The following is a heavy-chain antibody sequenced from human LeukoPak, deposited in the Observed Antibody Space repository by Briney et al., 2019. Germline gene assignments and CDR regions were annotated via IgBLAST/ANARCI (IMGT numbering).Heavy chain of an antibody. V-gene: IGHV3-23*01. D-gene: IGHD1-1*01. CDR1: GFTFSSYA. J-gene: IGHJ6*03. CDR2: ISGSGGST. CDR3: AKLGTGTTFYYYYMDV. Sequence: SGASLRLSCAASGFTFSSYAMSWVRQAPGKGLEWVSSISGSGGSTYYADSVKGRFILSRDNYKNTLYLQMNSLRAEDTAVYYCAKLGTGTTFYYYYMDVWGKGTTVTVSS.